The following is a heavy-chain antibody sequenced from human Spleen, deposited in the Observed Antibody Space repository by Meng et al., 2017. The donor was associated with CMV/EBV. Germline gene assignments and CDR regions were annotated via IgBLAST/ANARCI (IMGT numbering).Heavy chain of an antibody. CDR3: ARAGYCSHTNCPTNFDY. J-gene: IGHJ4*02. CDR1: GYTFTTYY. Sequence: GYTFTTYYVHWVRRAPGRGLEWMGIINPSGGSTTYAQNFQGTVTMTRDTSTSTVYMELSSLRSEDTAVYYCARAGYCSHTNCPTNFDYWGQGTLVTVSS. D-gene: IGHD2-2*01. CDR2: INPSGGST. V-gene: IGHV1-46*01.